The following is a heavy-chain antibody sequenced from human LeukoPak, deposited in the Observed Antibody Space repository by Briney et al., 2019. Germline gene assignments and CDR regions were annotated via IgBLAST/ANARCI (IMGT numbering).Heavy chain of an antibody. Sequence: GESLKISCKGSGYSFATYWIGWVRHMPGKGLEWMGIIYPGDSDTRYSPSFQGQVTISADKSISTAYLQWSSLKASDTAMYYCARRDYYDSSGYYFDYWGQGTLDTVSS. CDR1: GYSFATYW. CDR2: IYPGDSDT. J-gene: IGHJ4*02. CDR3: ARRDYYDSSGYYFDY. V-gene: IGHV5-51*01. D-gene: IGHD3-22*01.